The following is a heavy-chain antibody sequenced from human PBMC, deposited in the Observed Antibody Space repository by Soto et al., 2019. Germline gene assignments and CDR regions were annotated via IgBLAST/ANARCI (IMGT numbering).Heavy chain of an antibody. CDR3: AREAPHPTRGPYGSGSYHPKPNWFDP. D-gene: IGHD3-10*01. CDR2: INHSGST. J-gene: IGHJ5*02. V-gene: IGHV4-34*01. CDR1: GGSFSGYY. Sequence: PSETLSLTCAVYGGSFSGYYWSWIRQPPGKGLEWIGEINHSGSTNYNPSLKSRVTISVDTSKNQFSLKLSSVTAADTAVYYCAREAPHPTRGPYGSGSYHPKPNWFDPWGQGTLVTVSS.